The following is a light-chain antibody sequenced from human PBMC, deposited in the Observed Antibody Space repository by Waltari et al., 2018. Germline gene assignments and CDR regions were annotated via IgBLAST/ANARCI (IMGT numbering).Light chain of an antibody. Sequence: SYELTQPPSVSVSPGQTVSITCSGDKLGNKFACWYQQKPGQSPVVVIHQDDKRPSGIPERFSGSNSGNTATLTIRGTQAMDEGDYYCQAWDSNTAVFGGGTKL. CDR1: KLGNKF. CDR2: QDD. CDR3: QAWDSNTAV. V-gene: IGLV3-1*01. J-gene: IGLJ3*02.